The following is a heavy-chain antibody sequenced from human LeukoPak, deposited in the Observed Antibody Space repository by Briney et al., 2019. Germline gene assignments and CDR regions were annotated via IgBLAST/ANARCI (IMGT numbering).Heavy chain of an antibody. CDR1: GGSISSYY. Sequence: PSETLSLTCTLSGGSISSYYSSWIRQPPGKGLEWIGYIYYSGSINYNPSLKSRIYIPVHTSKFPFSLKLSSVTAADTAVYYCASYPPHYYDSSGYPAHDAFDTWGQGTTVTVSS. J-gene: IGHJ3*02. CDR2: IYYSGSI. CDR3: ASYPPHYYDSSGYPAHDAFDT. V-gene: IGHV4-59*01. D-gene: IGHD3-22*01.